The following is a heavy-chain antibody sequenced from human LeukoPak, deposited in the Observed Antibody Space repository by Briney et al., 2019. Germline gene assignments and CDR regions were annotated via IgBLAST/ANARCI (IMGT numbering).Heavy chain of an antibody. J-gene: IGHJ4*02. CDR1: DYSISSGYY. D-gene: IGHD3-10*01. CDR3: AREPSRGFGELSLPFDY. CDR2: IYHSGST. Sequence: SETLSLTCAVSDYSISSGYYWGWIRQPPGKGPEWIGSIYHSGSTYYNPSLKGRVPISVDTSKNQLSLKLSSVTAAETAVYYCAREPSRGFGELSLPFDYWGQGTLVTVSS. V-gene: IGHV4-38-2*02.